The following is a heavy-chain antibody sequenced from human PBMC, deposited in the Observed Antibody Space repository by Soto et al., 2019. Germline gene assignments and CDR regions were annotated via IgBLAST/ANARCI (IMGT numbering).Heavy chain of an antibody. D-gene: IGHD3-22*01. CDR2: IYFSGTT. V-gene: IGHV4-31*03. Sequence: SETLSPTCTVSGGSISSGDYYWSWIRQHPGKGLEWIGTIYFSGTTYYNPSLKSRVTISVDTSKNQFSLNLSSVTAADTAVYYCARRDRSGFSYWLDTWGQGTLVTVSS. CDR3: ARRDRSGFSYWLDT. J-gene: IGHJ5*02. CDR1: GGSISSGDYY.